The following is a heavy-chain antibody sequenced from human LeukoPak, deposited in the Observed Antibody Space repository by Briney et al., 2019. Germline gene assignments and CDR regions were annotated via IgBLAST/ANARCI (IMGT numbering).Heavy chain of an antibody. Sequence: GGSLRLSCAASGFTFSSYSMNWVRQAPGKGLEWVSSISSSSYIYYADSVKGRFTISRDNAKNSLYLQMNSLRAEDTALYYCAKDPGYSSGSPYFDYWGQGTLVTVSS. CDR3: AKDPGYSSGSPYFDY. CDR1: GFTFSSYS. CDR2: ISSSSYI. D-gene: IGHD6-19*01. V-gene: IGHV3-21*04. J-gene: IGHJ4*02.